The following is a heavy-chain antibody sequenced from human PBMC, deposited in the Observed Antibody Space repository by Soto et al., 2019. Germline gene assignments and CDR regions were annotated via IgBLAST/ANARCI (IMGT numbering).Heavy chain of an antibody. J-gene: IGHJ4*02. V-gene: IGHV4-61*01. D-gene: IGHD4-17*01. CDR1: GGSVSDETYY. Sequence: SETLSLTCSVSGGSVSDETYYWSWIRQPPGKRLEWIGYVYYSGTTNYNPSLKSRVTISVDLSKNRFSLRLSSVTTADAALYYCARTTAVPNTLRSRYFFDYWGQGTLVTVSS. CDR3: ARTTAVPNTLRSRYFFDY. CDR2: VYYSGTT.